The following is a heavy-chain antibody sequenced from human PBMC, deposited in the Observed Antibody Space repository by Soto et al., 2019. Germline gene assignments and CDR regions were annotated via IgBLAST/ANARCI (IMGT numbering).Heavy chain of an antibody. J-gene: IGHJ5*02. Sequence: SETLSLTCTVSGASISSGSDYWGWVRQPPGKGLEWIGSMYFRGSTYYNPPLGSRVTISVDTSKNQISLKLSTVTAADTAVYYCARHRAYCHSSRSCYLDWFDTWGQGTLVTVSS. CDR3: ARHRAYCHSSRSCYLDWFDT. CDR1: GASISSGSDY. V-gene: IGHV4-39*01. D-gene: IGHD2-2*01. CDR2: MYFRGST.